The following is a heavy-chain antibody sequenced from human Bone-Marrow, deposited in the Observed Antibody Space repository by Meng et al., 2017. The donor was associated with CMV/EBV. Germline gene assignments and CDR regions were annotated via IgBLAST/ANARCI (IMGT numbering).Heavy chain of an antibody. Sequence: GGSLRLSCAASGFTFSSYAMHWVRQAPGKGLEWVAVISYDGSNKYYADSMKGRFTISRDNSKNTLYLQMNSLRAEDTAVYYCASSPGDYGSYFDYWGQGTLVTVSS. D-gene: IGHD4-17*01. V-gene: IGHV3-30*04. CDR2: ISYDGSNK. CDR3: ASSPGDYGSYFDY. J-gene: IGHJ4*02. CDR1: GFTFSSYA.